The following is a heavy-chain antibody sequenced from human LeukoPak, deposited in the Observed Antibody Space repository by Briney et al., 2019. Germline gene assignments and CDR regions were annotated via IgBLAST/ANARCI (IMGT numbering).Heavy chain of an antibody. CDR3: TRVSPYGDFLPLY. V-gene: IGHV3-49*04. CDR2: IRSKAYGGTT. Sequence: GGSLRLSCTASGFTFGDYAMSWVRQAPGKGLEWVGFIRSKAYGGTTEYAASVKGRFTISRDDSKSIAYLQMNSLKTEDTAVYYSTRVSPYGDFLPLYWGQGTLVTVSS. J-gene: IGHJ4*02. D-gene: IGHD4-17*01. CDR1: GFTFGDYA.